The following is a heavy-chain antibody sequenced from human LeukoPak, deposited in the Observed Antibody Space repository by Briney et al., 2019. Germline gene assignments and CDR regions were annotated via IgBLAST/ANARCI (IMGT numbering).Heavy chain of an antibody. CDR2: LYSGGHT. Sequence: GWSLPLSRPAYGFTLPSRYMSWLRQAPAKGLGCVAVLYSGGHTYYAGSVKGRVPISRDTSKNTPYLQMDSLRSEDPAEYYCGRARCDTCGYGSWGQGTLVTVSS. CDR1: GFTLPSRY. CDR3: GRARCDTCGYGS. J-gene: IGHJ5*02. D-gene: IGHD3-22*01. V-gene: IGHV3-66*02.